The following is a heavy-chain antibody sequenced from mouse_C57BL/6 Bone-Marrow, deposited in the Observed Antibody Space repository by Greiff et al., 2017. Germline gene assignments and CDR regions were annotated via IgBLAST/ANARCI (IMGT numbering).Heavy chain of an antibody. CDR1: GYTFTSYG. V-gene: IGHV1-81*01. CDR3: AREMITQYYFDF. D-gene: IGHD2-4*01. Sequence: VKLMESGAELVRPGASVKLSCKASGYTFTSYGISWVKQRTGQGLEWIGEIYPRSGNTYYNEKFKGKATLTADKSSSTAYMELRSLTSEDSAVYFCAREMITQYYFDFWGQGTTLTVSS. J-gene: IGHJ2*01. CDR2: IYPRSGNT.